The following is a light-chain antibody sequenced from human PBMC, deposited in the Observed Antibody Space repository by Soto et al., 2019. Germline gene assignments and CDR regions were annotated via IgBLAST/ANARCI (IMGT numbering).Light chain of an antibody. CDR1: SSDIGASTF. Sequence: QSALTQPASVSESPGQSITISCTGTSSDIGASTFVSWYQQRPGKAPKLLIYEVSNRPSGISNRFSGSKSANTASLTISGLQAEDEADYYCSSARRDNTWVFGGGTKLTVL. CDR2: EVS. CDR3: SSARRDNTWV. J-gene: IGLJ3*02. V-gene: IGLV2-14*03.